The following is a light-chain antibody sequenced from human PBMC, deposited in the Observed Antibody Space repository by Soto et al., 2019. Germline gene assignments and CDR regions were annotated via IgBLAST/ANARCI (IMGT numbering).Light chain of an antibody. CDR2: GAS. Sequence: EIVMPQSPAPLSVSPGERATLSCRASQSVSSNLAWYQQKPGQPPRLVIYGASTRATGVPARFSGSGSGTEFTLTISSLQSEDFAVYYCQQYNDWPPITFDQGTRLEIK. J-gene: IGKJ5*01. CDR1: QSVSSN. V-gene: IGKV3-15*01. CDR3: QQYNDWPPIT.